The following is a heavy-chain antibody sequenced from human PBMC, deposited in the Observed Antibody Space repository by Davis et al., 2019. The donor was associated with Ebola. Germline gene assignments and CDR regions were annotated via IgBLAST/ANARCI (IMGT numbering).Heavy chain of an antibody. CDR3: AKDTSNIWFDI. CDR2: IKEDGSEK. D-gene: IGHD1-26*01. CDR1: GITFSRNW. V-gene: IGHV3-7*03. J-gene: IGHJ3*02. Sequence: GESLKISCAASGITFSRNWMSWVRQAPGKGLEWVATIKEDGSEKYYVDSVKGRFTISRDNSKNTLYLQMNGLRVEDTAIYYCAKDTSNIWFDIWGQGTNVTVSS.